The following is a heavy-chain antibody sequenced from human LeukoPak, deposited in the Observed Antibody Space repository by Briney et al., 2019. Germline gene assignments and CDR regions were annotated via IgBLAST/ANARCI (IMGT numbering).Heavy chain of an antibody. CDR2: ISSSSSYI. D-gene: IGHD4-17*01. CDR1: GFTFSSYS. J-gene: IGHJ2*01. CDR3: ARGGNHGDYWYFDL. Sequence: PGGSLRLSCAASGFTFSSYSMNWVRQAPGKGLEWVSSISSSSSYIYYADSVKGRFTISRDSAKNSLYLQMNSLRAEDTAVYYCARGGNHGDYWYFDLWGRGTLVTVSS. V-gene: IGHV3-21*01.